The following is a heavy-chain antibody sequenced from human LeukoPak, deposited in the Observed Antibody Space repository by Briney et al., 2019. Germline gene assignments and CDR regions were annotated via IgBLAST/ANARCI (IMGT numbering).Heavy chain of an antibody. CDR2: ISAYNGNT. V-gene: IGHV1-18*01. CDR3: ARYCSCTSCYGGMNWFDP. D-gene: IGHD2-2*01. CDR1: GYTFTSYG. J-gene: IGHJ5*02. Sequence: GASVKVSCXASGYTFTSYGISWVRQAPGQGLEWMGWISAYNGNTNYAQKLQGRVTMTTDTSTSTAYMELRSLRSDDTAVYYCARYCSCTSCYGGMNWFDPWGQGTLVTVSS.